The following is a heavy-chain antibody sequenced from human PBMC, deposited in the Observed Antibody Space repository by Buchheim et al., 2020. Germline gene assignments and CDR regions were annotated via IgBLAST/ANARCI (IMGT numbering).Heavy chain of an antibody. D-gene: IGHD3-22*01. CDR1: GFTFSSYA. CDR3: AKGAGITMIVVVITYFDY. Sequence: EVQLLESGGGLVQPGGSLRLSCAASGFTFSSYAMSWVRQAPGKGLEWVSAISGSGGSPYYADPVKGRFTISRDNSKNSLYMQMNSLRAEDTAVYYCAKGAGITMIVVVITYFDYWGQGTL. V-gene: IGHV3-23*01. CDR2: ISGSGGSP. J-gene: IGHJ4*02.